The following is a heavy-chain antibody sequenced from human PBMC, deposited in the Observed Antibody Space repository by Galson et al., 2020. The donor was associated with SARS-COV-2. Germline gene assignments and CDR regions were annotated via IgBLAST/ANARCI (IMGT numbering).Heavy chain of an antibody. CDR3: ARVSVRGTNYFYYYGMDV. CDR2: IYYTGST. CDR1: GGPISSFKW. Sequence: SVTLSLTCAVSGGPISSFKWWSWVRQPPGKGLEWIGEIYYTGSTNYNPSLKSRVTISVDRPKNQFSLRVRSVTAADAAVYYCARVSVRGTNYFYYYGMDVWGQGTTVTVSS. D-gene: IGHD3-10*02. J-gene: IGHJ6*02. V-gene: IGHV4-4*02.